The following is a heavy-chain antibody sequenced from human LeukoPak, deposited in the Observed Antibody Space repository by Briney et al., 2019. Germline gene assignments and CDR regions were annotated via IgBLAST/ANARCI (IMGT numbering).Heavy chain of an antibody. J-gene: IGHJ3*02. CDR1: GGSVTKNSAA. Sequence: TGSLTYPGGGGSVTKNSAAWNWLRQSPSRGLEWLGRTYYRSKWYNDYAVSVKSRITINPDTSKNQFSLQLNSVTPEDTAVYYCARWGSGDAFDIWGQGTMVTVSS. V-gene: IGHV6-1*01. CDR3: ARWGSGDAFDI. D-gene: IGHD7-27*01. CDR2: TYYRSKWYN.